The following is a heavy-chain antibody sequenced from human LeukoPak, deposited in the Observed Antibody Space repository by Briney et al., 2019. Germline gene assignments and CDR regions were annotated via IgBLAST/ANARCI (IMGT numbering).Heavy chain of an antibody. D-gene: IGHD5-24*01. CDR2: IYPGDSDT. CDR3: ARQAVRDGYNGAFDI. V-gene: IGHV5-51*01. Sequence: GESLKISCKGSGYSFTTYWIGWVRPMPGKGLEWMGIIYPGDSDTRYSPSFQGQVTISADKSISTAYLQWSSLKASDTAMYYCARQAVRDGYNGAFDIWGQGTMVTVSS. J-gene: IGHJ3*02. CDR1: GYSFTTYW.